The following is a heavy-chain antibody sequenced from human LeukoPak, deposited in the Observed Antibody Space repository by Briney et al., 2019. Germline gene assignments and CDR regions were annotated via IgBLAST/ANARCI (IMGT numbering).Heavy chain of an antibody. CDR1: GGSISSYY. V-gene: IGHV4-34*01. Sequence: SETLSLTCTVSGGSISSYYWSWIRQPPGKGLEWIGEINHSGSTNYNPSLKSRVTISVDTSKNQFSLKLSSVTAADTAVYYCARGAPFFYGSGSYPRYYYYYMDVWGKGTTVTVSS. CDR2: INHSGST. CDR3: ARGAPFFYGSGSYPRYYYYYMDV. J-gene: IGHJ6*03. D-gene: IGHD3-10*01.